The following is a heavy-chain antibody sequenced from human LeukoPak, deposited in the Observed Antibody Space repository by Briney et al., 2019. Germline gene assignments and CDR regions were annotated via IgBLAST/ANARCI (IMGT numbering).Heavy chain of an antibody. V-gene: IGHV1-3*01. J-gene: IGHJ4*02. CDR1: GYTFTIYA. D-gene: IGHD1-26*01. CDR3: ARDSGSGSNDY. Sequence: ASVNVPFTASGYTFTIYAIHWVRQAPGQRLEWMGWISAGNGNTKYSQNFQGRVTFISNTSATTAFMELSSLRSEDAAVYYCARDSGSGSNDYWGQGTLVTVSS. CDR2: ISAGNGNT.